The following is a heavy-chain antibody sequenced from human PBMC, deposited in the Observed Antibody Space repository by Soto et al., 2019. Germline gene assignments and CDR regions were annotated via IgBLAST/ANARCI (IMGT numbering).Heavy chain of an antibody. D-gene: IGHD3-22*01. V-gene: IGHV3-74*01. J-gene: IGHJ1*01. CDR3: ARVLYHFDNSGLYH. CDR1: GFAFSSYW. Sequence: GGSLRLSCAASGFAFSSYWMHWVRQAPGKGLVWVSRINADGSSTTYADSVKGRFTISRDNAKNTLYLQMNSLRAEDTAVYYCARVLYHFDNSGLYHWGQGTLVTVSS. CDR2: INADGSST.